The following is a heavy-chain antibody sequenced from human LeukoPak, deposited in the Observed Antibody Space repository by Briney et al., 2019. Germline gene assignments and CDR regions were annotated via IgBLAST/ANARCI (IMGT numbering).Heavy chain of an antibody. CDR2: IYYSGST. Sequence: SETLSLTCTVSGGSISSSSYYWGWIRQPPGKGLEWIGSIYYSGSTYYNPSLKSRVTISVDTSKNQFSLKLSTVTAADTAVYYCARGRYYFDYWGQGTLVTVSS. V-gene: IGHV4-39*07. J-gene: IGHJ4*02. CDR1: GGSISSSSYY. CDR3: ARGRYYFDY.